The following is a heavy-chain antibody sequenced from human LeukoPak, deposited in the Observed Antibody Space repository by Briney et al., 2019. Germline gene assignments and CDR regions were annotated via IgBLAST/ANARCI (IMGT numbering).Heavy chain of an antibody. V-gene: IGHV3-23*01. CDR3: AKEEEYYFDY. CDR1: GFTFSTYA. Sequence: GGSLRLSCAASGFTFSTYAMSWVRQAPGKGLEWVSGISKSGGSTYYADSVKGRFTISRDNSKNTLYLQMNSLRAEDTAVYYCAKEEEYYFDYWGQGALVTVSS. J-gene: IGHJ4*02. CDR2: ISKSGGST.